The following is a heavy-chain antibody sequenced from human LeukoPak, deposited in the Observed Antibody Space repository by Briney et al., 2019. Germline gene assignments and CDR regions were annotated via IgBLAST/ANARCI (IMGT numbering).Heavy chain of an antibody. CDR2: ISYDGSNK. CDR3: ASLPSYYYDSSGASDAFDI. V-gene: IGHV3-30-3*01. CDR1: GYTFTSYY. D-gene: IGHD3-22*01. J-gene: IGHJ3*02. Sequence: SCKASGYTFTSYYMHWVRQAPGKGLGWVAVISYDGSNKYYADSVKGRFTISRDNSKNTLYLQMNSLRAEDTAVYYCASLPSYYYDSSGASDAFDIWGQGTMVTVSS.